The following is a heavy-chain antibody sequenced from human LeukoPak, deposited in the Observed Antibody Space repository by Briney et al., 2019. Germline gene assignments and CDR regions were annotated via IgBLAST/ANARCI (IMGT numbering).Heavy chain of an antibody. Sequence: SETLSLTCTVSGGSISSYYWSWIRQPPGKGLEWIGYIYYSGSTNYNPSLKSRVTISVDTSKNQFSLKLSSVTAADTAVYYCVSGSSGWYMVYWGQGTLVTVSS. CDR1: GGSISSYY. D-gene: IGHD6-19*01. V-gene: IGHV4-59*01. CDR2: IYYSGST. J-gene: IGHJ4*02. CDR3: VSGSSGWYMVY.